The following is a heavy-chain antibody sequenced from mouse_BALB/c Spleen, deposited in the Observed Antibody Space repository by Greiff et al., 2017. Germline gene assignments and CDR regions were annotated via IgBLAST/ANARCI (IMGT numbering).Heavy chain of an antibody. CDR1: GYAFTNYL. J-gene: IGHJ1*01. D-gene: IGHD2-2*01. Sequence: QVQLQQSGAELVRPGTSVKVSCKASGYAFTNYLIEWVKQRPGQGLEWIGVINPGSGGTNYNEKFKGKATLTADKSSSTAYMQLSSLTSDDSAVYFGARSRGYDGYFDDWGAGTTVTVSS. CDR3: ARSRGYDGYFDD. V-gene: IGHV1-54*03. CDR2: INPGSGGT.